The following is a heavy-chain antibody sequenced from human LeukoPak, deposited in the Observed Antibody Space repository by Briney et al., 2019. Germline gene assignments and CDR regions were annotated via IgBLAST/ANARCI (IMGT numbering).Heavy chain of an antibody. D-gene: IGHD3-3*01. J-gene: IGHJ4*02. CDR3: ARHDDFLSPYDY. CDR1: GGSISAYY. V-gene: IGHV4-59*08. CDR2: ISHTGSV. Sequence: SETLSLTCTLSGGSISAYYWSWIRQPPGKGLEWIGEISHTGSVNYNLSLESRVTISTDKSKNQFSLMLRSVAAADTAVYYCARHDDFLSPYDYWGQGVLVTVSS.